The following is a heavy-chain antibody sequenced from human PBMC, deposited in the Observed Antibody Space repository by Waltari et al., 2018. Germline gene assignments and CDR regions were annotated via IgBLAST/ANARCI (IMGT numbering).Heavy chain of an antibody. CDR3: TRGNKYDSRKYYGMDV. CDR2: ISSRGGEI. V-gene: IGHV3-48*03. Sequence: EVQLVQSGGGLVQHGGSLRLSCEASEFPFSSFDMNWVRQAPGKGLEWVSYISSRGGEIYYRDSMKGRFIISRDNAKNFLYLQMNSLRVEDTAVYYCTRGNKYDSRKYYGMDVWGQGTMVTVSS. CDR1: EFPFSSFD. J-gene: IGHJ6*02. D-gene: IGHD3-22*01.